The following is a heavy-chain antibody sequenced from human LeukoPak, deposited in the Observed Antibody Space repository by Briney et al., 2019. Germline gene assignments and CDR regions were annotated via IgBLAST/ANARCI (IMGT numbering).Heavy chain of an antibody. CDR2: IYYSGTT. J-gene: IGHJ4*02. CDR1: GGSISSGDYF. D-gene: IGHD3-3*01. Sequence: PSETLSLTCSVSGGSISSGDYFWTWIRQPPGKGLEYIGYIYYSGTTYYNPSLKSRITMSVDMSANQFSLRLTSVSAADTAVYYCTRAYWIGFHFDSWGQGILVSVSS. CDR3: TRAYWIGFHFDS. V-gene: IGHV4-30-4*01.